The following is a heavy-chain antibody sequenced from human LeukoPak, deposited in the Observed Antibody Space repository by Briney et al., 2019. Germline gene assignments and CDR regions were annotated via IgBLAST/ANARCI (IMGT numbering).Heavy chain of an antibody. Sequence: ASVKVSCKASGYTFTSYGISWVRQAPGQGLEWMGWISAYNGNTNYAQKLQGRVTMTTDTSTSTAYMEPRSLRSDDTAVYYCARAKRGYSGYDFTEVIDCWGQGTLVTVSS. CDR1: GYTFTSYG. V-gene: IGHV1-18*04. J-gene: IGHJ4*02. D-gene: IGHD5-12*01. CDR2: ISAYNGNT. CDR3: ARAKRGYSGYDFTEVIDC.